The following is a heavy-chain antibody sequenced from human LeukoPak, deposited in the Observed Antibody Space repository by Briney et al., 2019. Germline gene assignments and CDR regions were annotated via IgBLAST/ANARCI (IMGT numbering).Heavy chain of an antibody. CDR2: IYPSDSDT. CDR3: ARSIAAAAPDY. CDR1: GYSFTSYW. V-gene: IGHV5-51*01. J-gene: IGHJ4*02. Sequence: GESLKISCKGSGYSFTSYWIGWVRQMHGKGLEWMGIIYPSDSDTRYSPSFQGQVTISADKSISTAYLQWSSLKASDTAMYYCARSIAAAAPDYWGQGTLVTVSS. D-gene: IGHD6-13*01.